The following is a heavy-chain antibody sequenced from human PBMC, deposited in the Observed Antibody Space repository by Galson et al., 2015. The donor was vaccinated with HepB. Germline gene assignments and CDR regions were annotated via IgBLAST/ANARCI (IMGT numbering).Heavy chain of an antibody. CDR2: IRYDGSNK. Sequence: SLRLSCAASGFTFSSYGMHWVRQAPGKGLEWVAFIRYDGSNKYYADSVKGRFTISRDNSKNTLYLQMNSLRAEDTAVYYCAKGRLRQGGSSLPFDYWGQGTLVTVSS. CDR1: GFTFSSYG. V-gene: IGHV3-30*02. J-gene: IGHJ4*02. D-gene: IGHD2-15*01. CDR3: AKGRLRQGGSSLPFDY.